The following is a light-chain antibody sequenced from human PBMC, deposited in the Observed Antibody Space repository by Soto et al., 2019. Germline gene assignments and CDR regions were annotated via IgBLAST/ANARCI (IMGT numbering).Light chain of an antibody. V-gene: IGLV2-14*01. J-gene: IGLJ1*01. CDR2: DVS. CDR1: SGDIGDYNY. Sequence: QSALTQPASVSGSPGQSITISFVGTSGDIGDYNYVSWYHQHPGKVPKVIIYDVSNRPSGVSYRFSGTKSGNTASLTVSGLQAEDEADYYCCSYTRSGTLIFGTGTKVTV. CDR3: CSYTRSGTLI.